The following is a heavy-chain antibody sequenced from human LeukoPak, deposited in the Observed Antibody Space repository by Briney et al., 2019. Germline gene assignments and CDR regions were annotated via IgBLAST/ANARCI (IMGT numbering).Heavy chain of an antibody. CDR2: ISSSGSTI. D-gene: IGHD4-17*01. J-gene: IGHJ4*02. Sequence: PGGSLRLSCAASGFTFSSYEMNWVRQAPGKGLEWVSYISSSGSTIYYADSVKGRFTISRDNAKNPLYLQMNSLRAEDTAVYYCARDRSPTVTTEIDYWGQGTLVTVSS. CDR3: ARDRSPTVTTEIDY. V-gene: IGHV3-48*03. CDR1: GFTFSSYE.